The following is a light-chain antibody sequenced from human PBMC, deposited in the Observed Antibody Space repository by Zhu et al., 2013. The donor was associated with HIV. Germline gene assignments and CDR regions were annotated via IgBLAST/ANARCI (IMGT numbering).Light chain of an antibody. Sequence: DIVMTQSPASLTLSLDEGATLHCASSQSLTSLLNNRDSLAWYQHKSGQPPRLLVSSASMRESGISERFTGSGSGTTFTLSISRLQAEDVATYYCQQYYSLPYTFGQGT. V-gene: IGKV4-1*01. CDR1: QSLTSLLNNRDS. J-gene: IGKJ2*01. CDR3: QQYYSLPYT. CDR2: SAS.